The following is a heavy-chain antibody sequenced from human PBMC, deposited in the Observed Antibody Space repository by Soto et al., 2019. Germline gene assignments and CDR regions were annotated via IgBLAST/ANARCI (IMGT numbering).Heavy chain of an antibody. Sequence: SETLSLTCSVSGSSFSNFYWSWIRQSAGKGLEWIGRIYTSGATSYNPSLKSRVTMSVDTSQTQMSLSVRSVTAADKAVYFCARGGIQLSYAFDYWGPGIPVTVTS. CDR2: IYTSGAT. CDR1: GSSFSNFY. J-gene: IGHJ4*02. V-gene: IGHV4-4*07. D-gene: IGHD1-1*01. CDR3: ARGGIQLSYAFDY.